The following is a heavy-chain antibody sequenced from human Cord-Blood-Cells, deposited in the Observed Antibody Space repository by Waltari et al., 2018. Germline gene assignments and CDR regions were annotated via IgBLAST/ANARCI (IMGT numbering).Heavy chain of an antibody. Sequence: QVQLVQSGAEVKKPGSSVKVSCKASGGTFSSYAISWVRQAPGQGLEWMGGIIPIFGTANYAQKFQGRVTITADESTRTAYMELSSLRSEDTAVYYCARRCSGGSCYSDYYYGMDVWGQGTTVTVSS. CDR2: IIPIFGTA. V-gene: IGHV1-69*01. D-gene: IGHD2-15*01. CDR3: ARRCSGGSCYSDYYYGMDV. CDR1: GGTFSSYA. J-gene: IGHJ6*02.